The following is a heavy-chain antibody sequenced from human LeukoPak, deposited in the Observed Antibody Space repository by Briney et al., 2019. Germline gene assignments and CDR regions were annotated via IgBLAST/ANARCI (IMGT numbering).Heavy chain of an antibody. CDR1: GYIFTSYY. Sequence: ASVKVSCKASGYIFTSYYMYWVRQAPGQGLEWIGIISPSGSSTTYAQKFQGRVTMTRDMSTSTVYMELSSLRSEDTAVYFCARGGSRSPRDAFDIWGQGTMVTVSS. D-gene: IGHD3-16*01. CDR2: ISPSGSST. V-gene: IGHV1-46*01. CDR3: ARGGSRSPRDAFDI. J-gene: IGHJ3*02.